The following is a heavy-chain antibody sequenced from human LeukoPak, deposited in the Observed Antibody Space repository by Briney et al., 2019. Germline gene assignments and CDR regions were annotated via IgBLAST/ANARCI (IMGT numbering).Heavy chain of an antibody. CDR3: TTTLRWERPDIGLDGK. Sequence: GGSLRLSCEASGFTFSNAWMSWVRQAPGKGLEWVGRIKSKTDSGTTEYAAPVKGRFSISRDDSKNTLYLQMNSLKTDDTAVYYCTTTLRWERPDIGLDGKWGQGTLVTVSS. CDR1: GFTFSNAW. V-gene: IGHV3-15*01. D-gene: IGHD1-26*01. CDR2: IKSKTDSGTT. J-gene: IGHJ4*02.